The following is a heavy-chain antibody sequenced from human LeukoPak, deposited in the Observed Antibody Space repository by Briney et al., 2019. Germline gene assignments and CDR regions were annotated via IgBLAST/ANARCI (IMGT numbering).Heavy chain of an antibody. CDR2: ISSSSGSI. Sequence: PGGSLRLSCAASGFTFSTYNMNWVRQAPGKGPEWVSYISSSSGSIHYADSVRGRFAIPRDNAKNSLYLQMNSLRAEDTAVYYCARVWQDYSNADYWGQGTLVTVSS. CDR3: ARVWQDYSNADY. J-gene: IGHJ4*02. D-gene: IGHD4-11*01. CDR1: GFTFSTYN. V-gene: IGHV3-48*01.